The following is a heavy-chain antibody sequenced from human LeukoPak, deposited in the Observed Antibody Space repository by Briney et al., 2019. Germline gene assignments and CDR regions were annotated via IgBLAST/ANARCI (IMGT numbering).Heavy chain of an antibody. D-gene: IGHD5-12*01. CDR2: IDQSGGQR. CDR3: ARDESGPND. V-gene: IGHV3-7*05. J-gene: IGHJ4*02. CDR1: GFTFSQYW. Sequence: GGSLRLSCTASGFTFSQYWMSWVRQAPGKGLEWVSNIDQSGGQRYYVDSVKGRFTISRDNAKESLFLQMDSRRTEDTAVYYCARDESGPNDWGQGTLVTVSS.